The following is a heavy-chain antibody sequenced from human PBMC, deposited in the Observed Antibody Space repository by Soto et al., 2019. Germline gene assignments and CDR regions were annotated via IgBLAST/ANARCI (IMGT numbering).Heavy chain of an antibody. J-gene: IGHJ6*02. CDR1: GGSISSGGYY. V-gene: IGHV4-31*03. CDR3: ARDRYYDSSGYPYYYYGMDV. CDR2: IYYSGST. D-gene: IGHD3-22*01. Sequence: PSETLSLTCTVSGGSISSGGYYWSWIRQHPGKGLEWIGYIYYSGSTYYNPSLKSRVTISVDTSKNQFSLKLSSVTAADTAVYYCARDRYYDSSGYPYYYYGMDVWGQGTTVTVSS.